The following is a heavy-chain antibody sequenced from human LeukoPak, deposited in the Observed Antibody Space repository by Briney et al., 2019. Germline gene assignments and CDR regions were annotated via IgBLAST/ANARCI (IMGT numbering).Heavy chain of an antibody. CDR2: ISSSGST. V-gene: IGHV4-4*07. CDR3: ARGGYNELDY. D-gene: IGHD5-24*01. Sequence: SETLSLTCTVSGGSISSYYWSWIRQPAGKVLEWIGRISSSGSTNYNPSLKSRVTMSVDTSKNQFTLNLISVTAADTAVYYCARGGYNELDYWGQGILVTVSS. J-gene: IGHJ4*02. CDR1: GGSISSYY.